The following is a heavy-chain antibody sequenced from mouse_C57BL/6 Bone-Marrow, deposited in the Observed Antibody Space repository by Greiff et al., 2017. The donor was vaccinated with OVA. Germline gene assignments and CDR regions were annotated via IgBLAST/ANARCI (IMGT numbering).Heavy chain of an antibody. CDR2: IDPENGDT. V-gene: IGHV14-4*01. J-gene: IGHJ3*01. CDR1: GFNIKDDY. CDR3: TTGTAQAPY. D-gene: IGHD3-2*02. Sequence: VQLKQSGAELVRPGASVKLSCTASGFNIKDDYMHWVKQRPEQGLEWIGWIDPENGDTEYASKFQGKATITADTSSNTAYLQLSILTSEDTAVYYCTTGTAQAPYWGQGTLVTVSA.